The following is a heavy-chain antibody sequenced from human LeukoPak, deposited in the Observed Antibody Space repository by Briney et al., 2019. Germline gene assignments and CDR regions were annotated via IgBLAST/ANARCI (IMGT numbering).Heavy chain of an antibody. CDR1: GFTFSSYW. Sequence: GGSLRLSCAASGFTFSSYWMSWVRQAPGKGLEWVANIKQDGSEKYYVDSVKGRFTISRDNAKNSLYLQMNSLRAEDTAVYYCARLPIYYYDSSGPADAFDIWGQGTMVTVSS. CDR3: ARLPIYYYDSSGPADAFDI. D-gene: IGHD3-22*01. J-gene: IGHJ3*02. CDR2: IKQDGSEK. V-gene: IGHV3-7*01.